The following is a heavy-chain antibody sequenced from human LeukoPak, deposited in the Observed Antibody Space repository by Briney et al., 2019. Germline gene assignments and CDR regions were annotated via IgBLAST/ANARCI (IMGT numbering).Heavy chain of an antibody. V-gene: IGHV4-59*02. CDR1: GGSVTTYY. Sequence: SETLSLTCTVSGGSVTTYYYSWIRQPPGKGLEWIGYINYSGSTSYNPSFQSRVTISLDKSKKQVSLRLSSATSADTAVYYCARDRLTPTVIDYWGQGTLVTVSS. D-gene: IGHD4-17*01. J-gene: IGHJ4*02. CDR2: INYSGST. CDR3: ARDRLTPTVIDY.